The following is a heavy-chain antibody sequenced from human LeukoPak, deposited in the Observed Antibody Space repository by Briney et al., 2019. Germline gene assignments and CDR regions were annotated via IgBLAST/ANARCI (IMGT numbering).Heavy chain of an antibody. Sequence: GASVKVSCQASGYTFTSYDINWVRQATGQGLEWMGWMNPNSGNTGYAQKFQGRVTITRNTSISTAYMELSSLRSEDTAVYYCARVGSSAQHFYYYYYYMDVWGKGTTVTVSS. CDR3: ARVGSSAQHFYYYYYYMDV. D-gene: IGHD6-19*01. V-gene: IGHV1-8*03. J-gene: IGHJ6*03. CDR2: MNPNSGNT. CDR1: GYTFTSYD.